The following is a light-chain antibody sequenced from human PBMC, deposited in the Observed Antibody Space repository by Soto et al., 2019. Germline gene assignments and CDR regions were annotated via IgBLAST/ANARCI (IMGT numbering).Light chain of an antibody. Sequence: IVLTQSPVTLSLSPGERATLSCRARQSVSSSYLAWYQQKPGQAPRLPIYNSSSRATGIPDRFSGSGSGTDFTLTISRLEPEDFAVYYCQQYGNSRGTFGQGTKVDIK. CDR1: QSVSSSY. CDR3: QQYGNSRGT. V-gene: IGKV3-20*01. CDR2: NSS. J-gene: IGKJ1*01.